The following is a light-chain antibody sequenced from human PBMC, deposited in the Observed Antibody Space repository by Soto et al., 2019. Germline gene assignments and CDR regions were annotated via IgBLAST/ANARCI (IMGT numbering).Light chain of an antibody. CDR3: SSYTISSTFYD. V-gene: IGLV2-14*01. J-gene: IGLJ1*01. CDR1: SSDVGGYNY. Sequence: QSALTQPASVFGSAGQSITISCTGTSSDVGGYNYVSWYQQHPGKAPKLMIYDVSNRPSGVSNRFSGSKSGNTACLTISGLQAEDEADYYCSSYTISSTFYDFGTGTKLTVL. CDR2: DVS.